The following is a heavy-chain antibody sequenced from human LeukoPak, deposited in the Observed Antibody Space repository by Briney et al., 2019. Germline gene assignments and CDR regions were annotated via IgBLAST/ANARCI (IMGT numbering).Heavy chain of an antibody. V-gene: IGHV4-39*01. J-gene: IGHJ4*02. CDR1: GGSISSSRYY. D-gene: IGHD2-15*01. CDR2: IYYSGST. CDR3: ARRVAVTGSFDY. Sequence: PSETLSLTCTVSGGSISSSRYYWGWIRQPPGKGPEWIGSIYYSGSTYYNPSLKSRVTISVDTSKNQFSLKLSSVTAADTAVYYCARRVAVTGSFDYWGQGTLVTVSS.